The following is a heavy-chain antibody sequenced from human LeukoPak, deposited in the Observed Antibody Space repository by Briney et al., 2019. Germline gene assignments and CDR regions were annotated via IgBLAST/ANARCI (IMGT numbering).Heavy chain of an antibody. CDR3: ARGSTPAGLVAFDI. Sequence: ASVKVSCKASGGTYSSYAISWVRQAPGQGLEWMGGIIPIFGTANHAQKFQGRVTITTDESTSTAYMELSSLRSEDTAVYYCARGSTPAGLVAFDIWGQGTMVTVSS. CDR2: IIPIFGTA. J-gene: IGHJ3*02. CDR1: GGTYSSYA. V-gene: IGHV1-69*05. D-gene: IGHD3/OR15-3a*01.